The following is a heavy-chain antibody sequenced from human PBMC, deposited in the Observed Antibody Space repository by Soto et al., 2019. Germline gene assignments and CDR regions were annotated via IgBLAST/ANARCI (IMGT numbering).Heavy chain of an antibody. J-gene: IGHJ3*02. D-gene: IGHD2-15*01. V-gene: IGHV3-48*01. CDR1: GFTFKSYS. CDR2: ISTSSSSI. Sequence: GGSLRLSCAASGFTFKSYSMNWVRQAPGKGLEWVAYISTSSSSIYYADSVRGRFTVSRDDANDSLYLQMNSLRAEDTAVYYCARLYCSASSCYSVGAFDIRGQGTMVTVSS. CDR3: ARLYCSASSCYSVGAFDI.